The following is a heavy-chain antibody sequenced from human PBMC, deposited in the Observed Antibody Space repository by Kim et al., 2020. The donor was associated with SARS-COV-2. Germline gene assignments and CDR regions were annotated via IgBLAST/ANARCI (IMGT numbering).Heavy chain of an antibody. D-gene: IGHD3-10*01. CDR2: ISSTSNHI. V-gene: IGHV3-21*01. CDR1: GFTFSTYS. Sequence: GGSLRLSCAAYGFTFSTYSMNWVRQAPGKGLEWVSSISSTSNHIYYADSAKGRFTISRDNAKNSLYLQMNSLRAEDTAVYYCARESPTSAGFEYWGQGTLVTVSS. J-gene: IGHJ4*02. CDR3: ARESPTSAGFEY.